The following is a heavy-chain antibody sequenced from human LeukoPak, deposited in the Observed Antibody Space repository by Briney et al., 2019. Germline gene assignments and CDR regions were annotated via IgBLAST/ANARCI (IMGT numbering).Heavy chain of an antibody. CDR1: GFTFSSYW. V-gene: IGHV3-7*01. J-gene: IGHJ5*02. D-gene: IGHD3-3*01. CDR3: ARETRFLEWLPPPFDP. Sequence: GGSLRLSCAASGFTFSSYWMSWVRQAPGKGLEWVANIKQDGSGKYYVDSVKGRFTISRDNAKNSLYLQMNSLRAEDTAVYYCARETRFLEWLPPPFDPWGQGTLVTVSS. CDR2: IKQDGSGK.